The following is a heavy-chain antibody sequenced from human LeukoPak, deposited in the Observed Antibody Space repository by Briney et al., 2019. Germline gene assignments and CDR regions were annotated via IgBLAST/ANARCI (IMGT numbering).Heavy chain of an antibody. CDR2: VENDGGTK. CDR1: GFTFRNLG. CDR3: ARAVAGPAGEYYFDY. Sequence: GGSLRLSCAASGFTFRNLGMHWVRQAPGKGLEWVAFVENDGGTKYYADSVKGRFTISRDNSKNTLFLQMNSLRAEDTAVYYCARAVAGPAGEYYFDYWGQGTLVTVSS. J-gene: IGHJ4*02. V-gene: IGHV3-33*05. D-gene: IGHD6-19*01.